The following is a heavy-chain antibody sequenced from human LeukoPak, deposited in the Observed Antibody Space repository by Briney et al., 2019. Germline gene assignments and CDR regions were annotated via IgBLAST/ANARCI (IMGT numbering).Heavy chain of an antibody. D-gene: IGHD5-12*01. CDR3: AKDLEVATIGGVDY. CDR2: ISWNSGSI. V-gene: IGHV3-9*01. J-gene: IGHJ4*02. CDR1: GFTFSSYA. Sequence: PGGSLRLSCAASGFTFSSYAMSWVRQAPGKGLEWVSGISWNSGSIGYADSVKGRFTISRDNAKNSLYLQMNSLRAEDTALYYCAKDLEVATIGGVDYWGQGTPVTVSS.